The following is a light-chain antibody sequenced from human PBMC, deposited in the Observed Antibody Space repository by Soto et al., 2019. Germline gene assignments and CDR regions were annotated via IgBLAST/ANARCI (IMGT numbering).Light chain of an antibody. J-gene: IGLJ1*01. Sequence: QSVLTQPPSASGTPGQRVTISCSGSSSNIGSNTVNWYQQLPGTAPKLLIYTNDQRPSGVPDRFSGSKSSTSASLAISGLQFEDEADYHCSSWDDNLDAEVFGAGTKLTVL. V-gene: IGLV1-44*01. CDR1: SSNIGSNT. CDR2: TND. CDR3: SSWDDNLDAEV.